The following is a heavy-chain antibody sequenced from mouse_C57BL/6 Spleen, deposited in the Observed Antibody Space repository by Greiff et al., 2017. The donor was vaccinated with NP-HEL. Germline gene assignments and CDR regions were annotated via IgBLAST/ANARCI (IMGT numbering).Heavy chain of an antibody. D-gene: IGHD2-4*01. J-gene: IGHJ1*03. CDR2: IWTGGGA. V-gene: IGHV2-9-1*01. CDR1: GFSLTSYA. CDR3: ARLYDCRHWYFDV. Sequence: VKLMESGPGLVAPSQSLSITCTVSGFSLTSYAISWVRQPPGKGLEWLGVIWTGGGANSNSALKSRLSISKDKSKRQVFLKMNSLQTDDTARYYCARLYDCRHWYFDVWGTGTTVTVSA.